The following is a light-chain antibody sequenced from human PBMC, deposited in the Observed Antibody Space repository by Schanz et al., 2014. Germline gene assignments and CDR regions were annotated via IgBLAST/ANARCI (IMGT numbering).Light chain of an antibody. J-gene: IGLJ3*02. CDR3: SSFGGSNNPPWV. V-gene: IGLV2-8*01. Sequence: QSALTQPPSASGSPGQSVTISCTGSSSDIGGYNSVSWYQQFPGKAPKLMIYEVNKRPSGVPDRFSGSKSGNTASLTVSGLQAEDEADYYRSSFGGSNNPPWVFGGGTKLTVL. CDR2: EVN. CDR1: SSDIGGYNS.